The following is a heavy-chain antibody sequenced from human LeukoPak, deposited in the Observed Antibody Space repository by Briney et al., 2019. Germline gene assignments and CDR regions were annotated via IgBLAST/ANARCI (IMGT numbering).Heavy chain of an antibody. CDR2: INPNRGGT. J-gene: IGHJ3*02. CDR1: GYTFTGYY. D-gene: IGHD3-22*01. CDR3: AKDRTYYYDSGGYPDAFDI. Sequence: ASVKVSCKASGYTFTGYYMHWVRQAPGQGPEWMGRINPNRGGTNYAQKFQGRVTMTRDTSINTAYMELSGLRSDDTAVYYCAKDRTYYYDSGGYPDAFDIWGQGTLVIVSS. V-gene: IGHV1-2*06.